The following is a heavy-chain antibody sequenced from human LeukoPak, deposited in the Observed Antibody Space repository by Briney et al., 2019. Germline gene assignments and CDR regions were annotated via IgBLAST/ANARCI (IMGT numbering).Heavy chain of an antibody. Sequence: SETLSLTCAVSGGSISSGGYSWSWIRQPPGKGLEWIRYIYHSGSTYYNPSLKSRVTISVDRSKNQFSLKLRSVTAADTAVYYCARDPDSSGDGFFDFWGQGTLVTVSS. D-gene: IGHD3-22*01. CDR1: GGSISSGGYS. V-gene: IGHV4-30-2*01. CDR2: IYHSGST. J-gene: IGHJ4*02. CDR3: ARDPDSSGDGFFDF.